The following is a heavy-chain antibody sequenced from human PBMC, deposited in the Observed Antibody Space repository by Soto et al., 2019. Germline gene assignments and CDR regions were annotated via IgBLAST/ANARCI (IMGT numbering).Heavy chain of an antibody. CDR3: ARDGYKHGSGDY. CDR1: GFTFSSYG. Sequence: QVQLVESGGGVVQPGRSLRLSCAASGFTFSSYGMHWVRQAPGKGLEWVAVIWYDGSNKYYADSVKGRFTISRDNSKNTLYVQMNSLRAEDTAVYYCARDGYKHGSGDYWGQGTLVTVSS. J-gene: IGHJ4*02. CDR2: IWYDGSNK. D-gene: IGHD5-12*01. V-gene: IGHV3-33*01.